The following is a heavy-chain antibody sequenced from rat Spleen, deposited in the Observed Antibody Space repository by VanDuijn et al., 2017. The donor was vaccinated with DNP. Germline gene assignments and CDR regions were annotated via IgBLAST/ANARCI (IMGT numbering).Heavy chain of an antibody. CDR1: GYSITSNY. CDR3: ARGVSSYYGYNSYWYFDF. J-gene: IGHJ1*01. Sequence: EVQLQESGPGLVKPSQSLSLTCSVTGYSITSNYWAWIRKFPGNKMEWIGYINYSGSTGYNPSPKSRISITRDTSKNQFFLQLNSVTTEDTATYYCARGVSSYYGYNSYWYFDFWGPGTMVTVSS. D-gene: IGHD1-9*01. CDR2: INYSGST. V-gene: IGHV3-1*01.